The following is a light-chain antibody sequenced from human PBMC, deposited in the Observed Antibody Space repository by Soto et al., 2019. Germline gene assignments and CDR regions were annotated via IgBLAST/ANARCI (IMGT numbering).Light chain of an antibody. CDR1: QSVSNS. J-gene: IGKJ1*01. Sequence: DIQMTQSPSTLSASVGDRVTITCRASQSVSNSLAWYQQKPGIAPKLLIYQASSLESGVPSRFSCSGSGTEFTLTISSLQPDDFATYYCQQYNTYRTFGQGTKVDIK. V-gene: IGKV1-5*03. CDR3: QQYNTYRT. CDR2: QAS.